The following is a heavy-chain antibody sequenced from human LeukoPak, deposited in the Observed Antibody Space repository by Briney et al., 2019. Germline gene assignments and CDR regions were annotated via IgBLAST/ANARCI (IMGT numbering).Heavy chain of an antibody. CDR3: SRGRLFGDY. CDR2: ICGSGGSI. V-gene: IGHV3-48*03. CDR1: GFTFISYD. D-gene: IGHD2-21*02. Sequence: GGSLRLSCAASGFTFISYDMNWVRQAPGKGLEWVSYICGSGGSIYYTDSVKGRPTLSKDNTKNSLYLQMNSLRAEDTGVYYCSRGRLFGDYWGQGALVTVSS. J-gene: IGHJ4*02.